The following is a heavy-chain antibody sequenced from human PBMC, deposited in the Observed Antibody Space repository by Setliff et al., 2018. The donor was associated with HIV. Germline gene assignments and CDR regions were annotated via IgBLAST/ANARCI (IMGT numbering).Heavy chain of an antibody. CDR1: GGSIYGSDYY. CDR2: IYYSGST. J-gene: IGHJ6*03. Sequence: SETLSLTCTVSGGSIYGSDYYWGWIRQPPGKGLESIGSIYYSGSTYYKPSLKSRVTISVDTSKNQFSLKLSSVTAADTAVYYCASSSGSLYYMDVWGKGTTVTVSS. CDR3: ASSSGSLYYMDV. D-gene: IGHD1-26*01. V-gene: IGHV4-39*07.